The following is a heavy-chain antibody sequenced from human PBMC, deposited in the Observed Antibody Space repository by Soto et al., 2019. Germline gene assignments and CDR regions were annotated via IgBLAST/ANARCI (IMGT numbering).Heavy chain of an antibody. Sequence: PGGSLRLSCAASGFTFSDYYMSWIRQAPGKGLEWLAYISRDANAIFYADSVNGRCTISRDNAKNSLFLQMDDLRAKDTGMFFCARGAEMSTLTKWFGPWGQGTLVTVSS. CDR2: ISRDANAI. CDR1: GFTFSDYY. V-gene: IGHV3-11*01. CDR3: ARGAEMSTLTKWFGP. D-gene: IGHD1-1*01. J-gene: IGHJ5*02.